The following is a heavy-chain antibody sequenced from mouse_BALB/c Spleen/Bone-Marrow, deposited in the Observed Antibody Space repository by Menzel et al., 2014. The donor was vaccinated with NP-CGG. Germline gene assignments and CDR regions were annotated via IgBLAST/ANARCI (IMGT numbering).Heavy chain of an antibody. CDR2: INPSTGYT. Sequence: QVQLQQSGAELAKPGASVKMSCKASGYTFTSYWMHWVKQRPGQGLEWIGYINPSTGYTEHNQRFKDKATLTADKSSSTAYMQLSSLTSEDSAVYYCARRGDSSGYPFAYWGQGTLVTGSA. J-gene: IGHJ3*01. CDR3: ARRGDSSGYPFAY. D-gene: IGHD3-2*01. CDR1: GYTFTSYW. V-gene: IGHV1-7*01.